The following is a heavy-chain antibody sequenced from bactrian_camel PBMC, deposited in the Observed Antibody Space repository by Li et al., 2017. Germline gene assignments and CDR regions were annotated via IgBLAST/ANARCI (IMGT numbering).Heavy chain of an antibody. J-gene: IGHJ4*01. Sequence: HVQLVESGGGSVQAGGSLRLSCAASGDAFSSYCMVWFRQTPGKEREGVAAIESDGVTTYADSVKGRFTISLDNAKNTLYLQMNDLKPEDTAMYYCAAEGISWGGGYCDESEYKNWGQGTQVTVS. CDR1: GDAFSSYC. CDR3: AAEGISWGGGYCDESEYKN. CDR2: IESDGVT. D-gene: IGHD2*01. V-gene: IGHV3S26*01.